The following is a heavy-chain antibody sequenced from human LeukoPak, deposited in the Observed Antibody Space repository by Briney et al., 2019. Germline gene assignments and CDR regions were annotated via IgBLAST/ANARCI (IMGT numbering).Heavy chain of an antibody. J-gene: IGHJ4*02. CDR1: GFTFSSYA. Sequence: GGSLRLSCAASGFTFSSYAMSWVRQAPGKGLEWVSAISGSGGSTYYADSVKGRFTVSRDNSKNTLYLQMNSLRAEDTAVYYCAKGTAAGRGPFDYWGQGTLVTVSS. D-gene: IGHD6-13*01. CDR2: ISGSGGST. V-gene: IGHV3-23*01. CDR3: AKGTAAGRGPFDY.